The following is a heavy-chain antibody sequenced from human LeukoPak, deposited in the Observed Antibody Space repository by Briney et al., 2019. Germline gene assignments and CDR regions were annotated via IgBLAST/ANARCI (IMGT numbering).Heavy chain of an antibody. CDR1: GGSISSYY. V-gene: IGHV4-4*07. J-gene: IGHJ6*03. Sequence: SETPSLTCTVSGGSISSYYWSWIRQPAGKGLEWIGRIYTSGSTNYNPSLKSRVTMSVDTSKNQFSLKLSSVTAADTAVYYCARGGVVPAAPYYYYYYYMDVWGKGTTVTVSS. CDR3: ARGGVVPAAPYYYYYYYMDV. CDR2: IYTSGST. D-gene: IGHD2-2*01.